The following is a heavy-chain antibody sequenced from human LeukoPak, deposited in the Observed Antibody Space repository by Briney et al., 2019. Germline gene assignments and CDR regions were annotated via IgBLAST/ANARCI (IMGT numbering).Heavy chain of an antibody. J-gene: IGHJ4*02. CDR3: ATGFGIVATTGFDY. CDR2: FDPEDGET. Sequence: ASVTVSCKVSGYTLTELSMHWVRQAPGKGREWMGGFDPEDGETIYAQKFQGRVTMTEDTSTDTAYMELSSLRSEDTAVYYCATGFGIVATTGFDYWGQGTLVTVSS. D-gene: IGHD5-12*01. CDR1: GYTLTELS. V-gene: IGHV1-24*01.